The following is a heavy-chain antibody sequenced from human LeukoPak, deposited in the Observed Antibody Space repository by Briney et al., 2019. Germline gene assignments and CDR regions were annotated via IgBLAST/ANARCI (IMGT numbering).Heavy chain of an antibody. CDR3: AKDPCGGDCYSVDY. J-gene: IGHJ4*02. Sequence: PGGSLRLSCAASGFTFSSHGMHWVRQAPGKGLEWVAFIRYDGSNKYYADSVKGRFTISRDNSKNTLYLQMNSLRAEDTAVYYCAKDPCGGDCYSVDYWGQGTLATVSS. V-gene: IGHV3-30*02. CDR2: IRYDGSNK. D-gene: IGHD2-21*01. CDR1: GFTFSSHG.